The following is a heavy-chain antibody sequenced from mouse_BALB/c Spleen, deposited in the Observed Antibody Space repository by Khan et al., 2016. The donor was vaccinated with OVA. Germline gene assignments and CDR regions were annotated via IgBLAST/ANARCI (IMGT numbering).Heavy chain of an antibody. CDR2: IYPGDGDT. Sequence: QVRLQQSGAELVRPGSSVKISCKASGYAFSSSWMNWVKQRPGQGLEWIGQIYPGDGDTNYHGQFKGKATLTADKSSSTAYMQLTSLTSEDSAVYFGARYYGSRFAYWGQGTLVTVSA. V-gene: IGHV1-80*01. J-gene: IGHJ3*01. CDR3: ARYYGSRFAY. CDR1: GYAFSSSW. D-gene: IGHD1-1*01.